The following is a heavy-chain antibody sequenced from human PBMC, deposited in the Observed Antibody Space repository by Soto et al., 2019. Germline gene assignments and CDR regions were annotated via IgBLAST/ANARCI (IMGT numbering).Heavy chain of an antibody. V-gene: IGHV4-59*08. D-gene: IGHD4-17*01. CDR1: GGSISNYY. CDR2: TYYSGST. J-gene: IGHJ4*02. Sequence: TLSLTCTVSGGSISNYYWSWFRQPPGKGLEWIGYTYYSGSTRYNPSLKSRVTISVDTSKNQFSLKLSSVTAADTAVYYCARLLSATTVDYWGQGTLVTVSS. CDR3: ARLLSATTVDY.